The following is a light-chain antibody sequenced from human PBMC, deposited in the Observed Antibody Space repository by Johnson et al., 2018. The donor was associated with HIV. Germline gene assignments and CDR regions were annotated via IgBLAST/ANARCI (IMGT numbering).Light chain of an antibody. CDR2: ENN. V-gene: IGLV1-51*02. CDR1: NSNIGNNY. CDR3: GTWDRSLSAGGV. Sequence: QSVLTQPPSVSATPGQKVTISCSGSNSNIGNNYVSWYQQVPGTAPKLLIYENNKRPSGIPDRFSGSKSGPSATLGITGLQTGDEGDYYCGTWDRSLSAGGVFGTGTKVTVL. J-gene: IGLJ1*01.